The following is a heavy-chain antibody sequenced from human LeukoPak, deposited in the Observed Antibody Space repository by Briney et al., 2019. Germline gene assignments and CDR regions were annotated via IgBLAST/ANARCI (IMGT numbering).Heavy chain of an antibody. CDR1: GGSISSYY. Sequence: PSETLSPTCTVSGGSISSYYWSWIRQPPGKGLEWIGYIYHSGSTNHNPSLKSRVTISVDTSKNQFSLKLSSVTAADTAVYYCARGDRPREIPPLIRKKNAFDIWGQGTMVTVSS. D-gene: IGHD2-8*01. J-gene: IGHJ3*02. V-gene: IGHV4-59*12. CDR2: IYHSGST. CDR3: ARGDRPREIPPLIRKKNAFDI.